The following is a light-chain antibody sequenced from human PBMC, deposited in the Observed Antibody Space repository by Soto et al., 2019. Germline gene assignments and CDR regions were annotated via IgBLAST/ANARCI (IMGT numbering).Light chain of an antibody. V-gene: IGKV1-39*01. CDR3: QQSYSTPRIT. J-gene: IGKJ5*01. CDR1: QSISSY. CDR2: GAS. Sequence: DIQMTQSPSSLSASVGDRVTITCRASQSISSYLNWYQQKPGKAPKLLIFGASSLQSGVPSRFSGSGSGTDFALTIASLQPEDIATYHCQQSYSTPRITFGQVTRLEIK.